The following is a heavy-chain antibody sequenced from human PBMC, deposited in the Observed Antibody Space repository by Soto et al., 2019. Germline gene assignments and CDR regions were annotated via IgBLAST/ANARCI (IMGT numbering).Heavy chain of an antibody. CDR1: GFTFSSYA. V-gene: IGHV3-23*01. Sequence: GGSLRLSCAASGFTFSSYAMSWVRQAPGKGLEWVSAISGSGGSTYYADSVKGRFTISRDNSKNTLYLQMNSLRAEDTAVYYSGKVWVFGRGYYSGYYYHGRDVWGQGTTVTVSS. CDR2: ISGSGGST. J-gene: IGHJ6*02. CDR3: GKVWVFGRGYYSGYYYHGRDV. D-gene: IGHD3-3*01.